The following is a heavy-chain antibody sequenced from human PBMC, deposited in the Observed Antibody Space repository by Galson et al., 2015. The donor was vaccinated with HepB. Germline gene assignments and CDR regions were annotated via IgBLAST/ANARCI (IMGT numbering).Heavy chain of an antibody. J-gene: IGHJ3*02. CDR3: TREREYYDSSGYSQRRSDALDI. CDR1: GFTFSSYG. V-gene: IGHV3-33*01. Sequence: SLRLSCAASGFTFSSYGMHWVRQAPGKGLEWVAVMWHEGRNKYYADSVKGRFTISRDNSKNTLYLQMNSLRGEDTAVYYCTREREYYDSSGYSQRRSDALDIWGQGTMVAVSS. D-gene: IGHD3-22*01. CDR2: MWHEGRNK.